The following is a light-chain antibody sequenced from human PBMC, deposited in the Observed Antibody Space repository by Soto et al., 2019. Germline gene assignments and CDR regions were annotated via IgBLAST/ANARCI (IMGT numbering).Light chain of an antibody. Sequence: DIQMTQSPSTLSASVGDRVTITCRASQSISSWLAWYQQKPGKAPKLLIYKASSLESGVPPRFSGSGSGTEFTLTISSLQADDYATFYCQQYHTDWTFGQGTKVDIK. V-gene: IGKV1-5*03. CDR2: KAS. J-gene: IGKJ1*01. CDR3: QQYHTDWT. CDR1: QSISSW.